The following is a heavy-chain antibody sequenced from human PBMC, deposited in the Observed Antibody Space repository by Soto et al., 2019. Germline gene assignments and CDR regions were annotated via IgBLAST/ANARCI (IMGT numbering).Heavy chain of an antibody. CDR1: GYTFTSYG. V-gene: IGHV1-18*01. D-gene: IGHD2-15*01. Sequence: ASVKVSCKASGYTFTSYGISWVRQAPGQGLEWMGWISAYNGNTNYAQKLQGRVTMTTDTSTSTAYMELRSLRSDDTAAYYCARERCSGGSCYRGWFDPWGQGTLVTVSS. J-gene: IGHJ5*02. CDR2: ISAYNGNT. CDR3: ARERCSGGSCYRGWFDP.